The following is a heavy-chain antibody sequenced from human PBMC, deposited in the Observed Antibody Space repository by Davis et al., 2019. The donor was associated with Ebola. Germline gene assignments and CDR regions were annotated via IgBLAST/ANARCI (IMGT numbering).Heavy chain of an antibody. V-gene: IGHV3-48*02. CDR3: ASEGCSSTSCYTWDY. CDR1: GFTVSSNY. CDR2: ISSSSSTI. D-gene: IGHD2-2*02. J-gene: IGHJ4*02. Sequence: PGGSLRLSCAASGFTVSSNYMSWVRQAPGKGLEWVSYISSSSSTIYYADSVKGRFTISRDNAKNSLYLQMNSLRDEDTAVYYCASEGCSSTSCYTWDYWGQGTLVTVSS.